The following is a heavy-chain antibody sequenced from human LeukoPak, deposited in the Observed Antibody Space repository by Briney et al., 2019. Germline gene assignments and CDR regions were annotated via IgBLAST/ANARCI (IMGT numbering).Heavy chain of an antibody. CDR2: IIPILGIA. CDR3: ARELRGYSKPSHFDY. J-gene: IGHJ4*02. Sequence: SVKVSCKASGGTFSSYTISWVRQAPGQGLEWMGRIIPILGIANYAQKFQGRVTITQDKSTSTAYMELSSLRSEDTAVYYCARELRGYSKPSHFDYWGQGTLVTVSS. V-gene: IGHV1-69*04. CDR1: GGTFSSYT. D-gene: IGHD5-18*01.